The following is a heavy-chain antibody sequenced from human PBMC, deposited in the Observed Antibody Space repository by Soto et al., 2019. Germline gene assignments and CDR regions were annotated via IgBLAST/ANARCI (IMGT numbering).Heavy chain of an antibody. J-gene: IGHJ4*02. D-gene: IGHD6-19*01. CDR3: AKDRSAGYSSGHVPDY. CDR1: GFTFSSYG. Sequence: PGGSLRLSCAASGFTFSSYGLHWVRQAPGKGLEWVAVISYDGSNKYYADSVKGRFTISRDNSKNTLYLQMNSLRAEDTAVYYCAKDRSAGYSSGHVPDYWGQAT. V-gene: IGHV3-30*18. CDR2: ISYDGSNK.